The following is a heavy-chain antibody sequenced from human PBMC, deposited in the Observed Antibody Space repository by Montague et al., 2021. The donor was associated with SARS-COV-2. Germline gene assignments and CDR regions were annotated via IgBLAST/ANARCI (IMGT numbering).Heavy chain of an antibody. CDR3: VVVVPAMRPRSDY. CDR2: INHSGST. Sequence: SETLSLTCAAYGGSFSVYYWSWIRQPPGRGLEWIGEINHSGSTNYNPSLKSRVTISSDTSKNQFSLKLNSVTAADTAVYFWVVVVPAMRPRSDYWGQGTLVNGSS. D-gene: IGHD2-21*02. CDR1: GGSFSVYY. J-gene: IGHJ4*02. V-gene: IGHV4-34*01.